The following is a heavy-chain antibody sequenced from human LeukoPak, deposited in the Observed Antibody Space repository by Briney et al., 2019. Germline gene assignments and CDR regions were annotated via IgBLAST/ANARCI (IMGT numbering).Heavy chain of an antibody. J-gene: IGHJ4*02. CDR1: GFTFSSYA. Sequence: GGSLRLSCAASGFTFSSYAVSWVRQAPGKGLEWVSAISGSGGSTYYADSVKGRFTISRDNSKNTLHLQMNSLRAEDTAVYYCAKDGTIAVAGTYYFDYWGQGTLVTVSS. CDR2: ISGSGGST. V-gene: IGHV3-23*01. CDR3: AKDGTIAVAGTYYFDY. D-gene: IGHD6-19*01.